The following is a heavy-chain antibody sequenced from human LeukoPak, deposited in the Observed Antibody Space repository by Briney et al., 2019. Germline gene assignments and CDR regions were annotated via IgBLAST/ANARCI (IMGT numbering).Heavy chain of an antibody. CDR3: AKGRGSPYYFEY. Sequence: HPGGSLRLSRAASGFTFSSFAMTWVRQAPGKGLEWVSAISGSGASTYYADSVKGRFTISRDNSKNTLYLQMNSLRAEDTAVYYCAKGRGSPYYFEYWGQGTLVTVSS. V-gene: IGHV3-23*01. CDR1: GFTFSSFA. D-gene: IGHD1-26*01. J-gene: IGHJ4*02. CDR2: ISGSGAST.